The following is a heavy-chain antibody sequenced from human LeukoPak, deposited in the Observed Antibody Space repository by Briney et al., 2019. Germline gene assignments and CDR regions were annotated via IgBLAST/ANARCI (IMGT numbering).Heavy chain of an antibody. D-gene: IGHD2-2*01. CDR1: GFTFSSYG. CDR2: IWYDGSNK. J-gene: IGHJ6*02. V-gene: IGHV3-33*01. CDR3: ARDQEDIVVVPAAKGAWYYYYGMDV. Sequence: GGSPRLSCAASGFTFSSYGMHWVRQAPGKGLEWVAVIWYDGSNKYYADSVKGRFTISRDNSKNTLYLQMNSLRAEDTAVYYCARDQEDIVVVPAAKGAWYYYYGMDVWGQGTTVTVSS.